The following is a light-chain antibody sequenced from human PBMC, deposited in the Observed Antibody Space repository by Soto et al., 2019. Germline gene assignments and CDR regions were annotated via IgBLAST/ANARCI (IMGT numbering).Light chain of an antibody. J-gene: IGKJ5*01. CDR1: QDIRGA. CDR3: RQFNIYPIT. CDR2: DVS. Sequence: AIQVTQSPSSLSASVGDRVTITCRASQDIRGALAWYQQKPGKAPKLLICDVSTVQSGVPSRFSVRGYGTEFTLTITSLQPEDVATYSCRQFNIYPITFGQGTRLDI. V-gene: IGKV1-13*02.